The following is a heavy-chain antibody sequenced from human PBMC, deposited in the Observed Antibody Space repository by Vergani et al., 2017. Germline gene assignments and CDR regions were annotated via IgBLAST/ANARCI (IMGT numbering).Heavy chain of an antibody. J-gene: IGHJ4*02. V-gene: IGHV1-69-2*01. CDR1: GYTFTGYY. Sequence: VQLVQSGAEVKKPGASVKVSCEASGYTFTGYYMHWVQQAPGKGLEWMGLVDPEDGETIYAEKFQGRVTITADTSTDTAYMELSSLRSEDTAVYYCATADSSGSQGDFNYWGQGTLVTVSS. D-gene: IGHD3-22*01. CDR3: ATADSSGSQGDFNY. CDR2: VDPEDGET.